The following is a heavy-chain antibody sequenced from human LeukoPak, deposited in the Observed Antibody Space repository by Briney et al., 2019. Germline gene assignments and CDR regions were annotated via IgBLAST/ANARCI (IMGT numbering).Heavy chain of an antibody. Sequence: GGSLRLSCAASGFTVSSNFMAWARQAPGKGLEWVSVIYGGGSTFYADSVKGRFTISRDNAKNSLYLQMNSLRAEDTAVYYCARVYYDSSGYYYGVHYWGQGTLVTVSS. J-gene: IGHJ4*02. CDR1: GFTVSSNF. CDR3: ARVYYDSSGYYYGVHY. V-gene: IGHV3-66*01. D-gene: IGHD3-22*01. CDR2: IYGGGST.